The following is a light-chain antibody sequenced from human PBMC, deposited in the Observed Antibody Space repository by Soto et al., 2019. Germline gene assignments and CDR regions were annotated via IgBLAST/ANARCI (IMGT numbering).Light chain of an antibody. CDR1: QGISSY. J-gene: IGKJ4*01. CDR3: QHYYSYPLT. CDR2: AAS. V-gene: IGKV1-8*01. Sequence: AIRMTQSPSSFSASPGDRVTITCRASQGISSYLAWYQQKPGKAPKLLIYAASTLQSGVPSRFSGSGSGTDFTLTITCLQSEDFATYYCQHYYSYPLTFGGGTKVDIK.